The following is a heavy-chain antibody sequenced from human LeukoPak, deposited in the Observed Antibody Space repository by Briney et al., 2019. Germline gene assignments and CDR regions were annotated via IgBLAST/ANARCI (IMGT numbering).Heavy chain of an antibody. Sequence: ASVKVSCKASGYTFTCYGISWVRQAPGQGLEWMGWISAYNGNTNYAQKLQGRVTMTTDTSTSTAYMELRSLRSDDTAAYYCARDNNYYDSSGPNWGFDYWGQGTLVTVSS. V-gene: IGHV1-18*01. D-gene: IGHD3-22*01. CDR1: GYTFTCYG. CDR2: ISAYNGNT. J-gene: IGHJ4*02. CDR3: ARDNNYYDSSGPNWGFDY.